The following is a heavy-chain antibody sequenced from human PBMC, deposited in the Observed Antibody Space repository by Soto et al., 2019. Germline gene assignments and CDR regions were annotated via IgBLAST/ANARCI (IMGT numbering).Heavy chain of an antibody. CDR1: GFTFTRYS. CDR3: ARDQQVDLEWSGWFDP. J-gene: IGHJ5*02. D-gene: IGHD3-3*01. Sequence: VQLVESGGGLVKPGGSLRLSCAASGFTFTRYSMNWVRQAPGKGLEWMGGISPIFTTANYAQSFQGRLTITADKSTSTAYMELTGLTSDDTAVYFCARDQQVDLEWSGWFDPWGQGTLVTVSS. CDR2: ISPIFTTA. V-gene: IGHV1-69*06.